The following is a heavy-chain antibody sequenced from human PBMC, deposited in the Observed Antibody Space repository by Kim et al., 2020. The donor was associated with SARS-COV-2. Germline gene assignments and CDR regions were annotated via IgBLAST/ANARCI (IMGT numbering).Heavy chain of an antibody. Sequence: GGSLRLSCAASGFTLRSDDMSWVRQAPGKALEWVSTISRGVGSTFYADSVKGRFTISTDNSQNTLYLQMNSLRAEDTAVYHCVKRLGNTRGFDYWGQGTLVTVSS. CDR2: ISRGVGST. V-gene: IGHV3-23*01. CDR3: VKRLGNTRGFDY. J-gene: IGHJ4*02. CDR1: GFTLRSDD. D-gene: IGHD3-10*01.